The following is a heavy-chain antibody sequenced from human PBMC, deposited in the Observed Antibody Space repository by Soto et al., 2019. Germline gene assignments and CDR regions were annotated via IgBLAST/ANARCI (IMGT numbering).Heavy chain of an antibody. CDR1: GFTFSNAW. J-gene: IGHJ3*02. Sequence: PGGSLRLSCAASGFTFSNAWMSWVRQAPGKGLEWVGRIKSKTDGGTTDYAAPVKGRFTISRDDSKNTLYLQTNSLKTEDTAVYYCTTPVDTAMVDAFDIWGQGTMVTVSS. D-gene: IGHD5-18*01. CDR3: TTPVDTAMVDAFDI. V-gene: IGHV3-15*01. CDR2: IKSKTDGGTT.